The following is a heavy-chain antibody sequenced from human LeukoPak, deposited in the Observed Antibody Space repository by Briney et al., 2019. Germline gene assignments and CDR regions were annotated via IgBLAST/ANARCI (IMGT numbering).Heavy chain of an antibody. V-gene: IGHV1-18*01. D-gene: IGHD3-10*01. CDR2: ITPYNGNT. J-gene: IGHJ3*02. Sequence: ASVKVSCKASGYTFTNFGISWVRQAPGQGLEWMGWITPYNGNTNYAQKLQGRVTLTTDTSTSTAYMELRSLRAEDTAVYYCARVVDGSGSYDNHDSFDIWGQGTMVTVSS. CDR1: GYTFTNFG. CDR3: ARVVDGSGSYDNHDSFDI.